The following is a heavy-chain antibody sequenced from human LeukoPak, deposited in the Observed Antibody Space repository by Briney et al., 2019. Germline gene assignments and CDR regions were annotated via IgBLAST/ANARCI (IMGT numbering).Heavy chain of an antibody. V-gene: IGHV3-30*03. CDR3: ARDQGYCSGGSCYPEGY. CDR2: ISYDGSNK. J-gene: IGHJ4*02. Sequence: GGSLRLSCAASGFTFSSYGMHWVRQAPGKGLEWVAVISYDGSNKYYADSVKGRFTISRDNSKNTLYLQMNSLRAEDTAVYYCARDQGYCSGGSCYPEGYWGQGTLVTVSS. CDR1: GFTFSSYG. D-gene: IGHD2-15*01.